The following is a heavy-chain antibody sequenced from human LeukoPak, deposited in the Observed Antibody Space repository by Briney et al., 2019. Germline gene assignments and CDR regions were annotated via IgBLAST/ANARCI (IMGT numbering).Heavy chain of an antibody. D-gene: IGHD2-21*01. Sequence: GGSLRLSCAASGFSFSSYSMNWVRQAPGKGLEWVSFISTSSSYIYYADSVKGRFTISRDNARNSLYLQMNSLRAEDTAVYYCARGDPYYYYYYMDVWGKGTTVTVSS. CDR3: ARGDPYYYYYYMDV. V-gene: IGHV3-21*01. J-gene: IGHJ6*03. CDR2: ISTSSSYI. CDR1: GFSFSSYS.